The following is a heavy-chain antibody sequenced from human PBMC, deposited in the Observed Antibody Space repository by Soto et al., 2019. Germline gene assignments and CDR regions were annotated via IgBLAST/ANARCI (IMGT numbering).Heavy chain of an antibody. CDR1: GFTFSSYS. CDR3: ARDLTSYGPFDY. Sequence: EVQLVESGGGLVQPGGSLRLSCAASGFTFSSYSMNWVRQAPGKGLEWVSYISSSSSTTYYADSVKGRFTISRDNAKNSLYLQMNSLRAEDTAVYYCARDLTSYGPFDYWGQGTLVTVSS. D-gene: IGHD5-18*01. V-gene: IGHV3-48*01. J-gene: IGHJ4*02. CDR2: ISSSSSTT.